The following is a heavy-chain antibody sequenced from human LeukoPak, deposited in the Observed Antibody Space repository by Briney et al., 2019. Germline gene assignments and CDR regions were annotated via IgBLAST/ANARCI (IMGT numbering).Heavy chain of an antibody. V-gene: IGHV1-18*01. CDR2: ISAYNGNT. CDR1: GYTFTSYG. CDR3: ARVDSHCDFWSGYSIRYYYYYGMDV. D-gene: IGHD3-3*01. Sequence: GASVKVSCKASGYTFTSYGISWVRQAPGQGLEWMGWISAYNGNTNYAQKLQGRVTMTTDTSASTAYMELRSLRSDDTAVYYCARVDSHCDFWSGYSIRYYYYYGMDVWGQGTTVTVSS. J-gene: IGHJ6*02.